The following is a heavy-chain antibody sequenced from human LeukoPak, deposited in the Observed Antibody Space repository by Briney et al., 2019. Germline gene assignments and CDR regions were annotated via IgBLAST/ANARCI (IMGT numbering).Heavy chain of an antibody. Sequence: SETLSPTCTVSGGSISSYYWSWIRQPPGKGLEWIGYIYYSGSTNYNPSLKSRVTISVDTSKNQFSLKLSSVTAADTAVYYCARQDSSGYYDYWGQGTLVTVSS. CDR3: ARQDSSGYYDY. CDR1: GGSISSYY. CDR2: IYYSGST. J-gene: IGHJ4*02. D-gene: IGHD3-22*01. V-gene: IGHV4-59*08.